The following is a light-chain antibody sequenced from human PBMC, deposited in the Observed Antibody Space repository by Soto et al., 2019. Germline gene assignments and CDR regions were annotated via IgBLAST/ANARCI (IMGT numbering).Light chain of an antibody. Sequence: EVVLTQSPGTLSLSPGERASLSCRASQSVINSFLAWYQQTAGQSPRLLIYAASARAIGIPDRVSGSGSGTYFTRTISRLEPEDFAVYYCQQYRHSPRTFGQGTKVEVK. CDR2: AAS. CDR1: QSVINSF. V-gene: IGKV3-20*01. J-gene: IGKJ1*01. CDR3: QQYRHSPRT.